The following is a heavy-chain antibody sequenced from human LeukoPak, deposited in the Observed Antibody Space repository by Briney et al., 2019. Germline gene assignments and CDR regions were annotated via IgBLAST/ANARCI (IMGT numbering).Heavy chain of an antibody. V-gene: IGHV4-61*02. CDR2: VYSSGRT. Sequence: PSETLSLTCTVSGGSITSGTYYWSWIRQPAGKGLEWIGRVYSSGRTNYNPSLKSRGTISVDTSKNQFSLELSSVTAADTAVYYCAREGGDSSSWHEGTPFDYWGQGTLVTVSS. CDR3: AREGGDSSSWHEGTPFDY. CDR1: GGSITSGTYY. J-gene: IGHJ4*02. D-gene: IGHD6-13*01.